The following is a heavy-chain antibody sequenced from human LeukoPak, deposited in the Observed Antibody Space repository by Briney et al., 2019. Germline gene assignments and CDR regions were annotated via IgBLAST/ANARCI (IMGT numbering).Heavy chain of an antibody. J-gene: IGHJ4*02. CDR1: GFTFSSYS. CDR3: AKDKRRYYGSGSYYY. CDR2: ISSSSSTI. Sequence: GGSLRLSCAASGFTFSSYSMNWVRQAPGKGLEWVSYISSSSSTIYYADSVKGRFTISRDNAKNSLYLQMNSLRAEDTALYYCAKDKRRYYGSGSYYYWGQGTLVTVSS. V-gene: IGHV3-48*04. D-gene: IGHD3-10*01.